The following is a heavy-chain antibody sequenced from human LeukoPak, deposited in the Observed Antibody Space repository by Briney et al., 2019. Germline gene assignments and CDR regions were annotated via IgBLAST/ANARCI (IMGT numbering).Heavy chain of an antibody. CDR2: IYSGGST. J-gene: IGHJ4*02. CDR1: GFTFSSYW. V-gene: IGHV3-53*01. Sequence: GGSLRLSCTASGFTFSSYWMHWVRQAPGKGLEWVSVIYSGGSTYYADSVKGRFTISRDNSKNTLYLQMNSLRAEDTAVYYCARERYSYGYDYFDYWGQGTLVTVSS. CDR3: ARERYSYGYDYFDY. D-gene: IGHD5-18*01.